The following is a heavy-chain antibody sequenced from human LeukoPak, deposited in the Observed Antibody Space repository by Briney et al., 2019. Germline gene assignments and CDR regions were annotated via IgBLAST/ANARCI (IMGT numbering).Heavy chain of an antibody. Sequence: PSETLSLTCTVSGGPISSYYWSWIRQPPGKGLEWIGYIYYSGSTDYNPSLKSRVTISVDTSKNQFSLKLSSVTAADTAVYYCARSLDPDGPIYWGQGTLVTVSS. CDR2: IYYSGST. V-gene: IGHV4-59*01. D-gene: IGHD1-1*01. J-gene: IGHJ4*02. CDR1: GGPISSYY. CDR3: ARSLDPDGPIY.